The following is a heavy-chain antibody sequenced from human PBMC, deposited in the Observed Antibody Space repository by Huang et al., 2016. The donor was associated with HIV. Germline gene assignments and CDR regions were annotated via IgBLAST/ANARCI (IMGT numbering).Heavy chain of an antibody. CDR2: NDYSGST. D-gene: IGHD3-3*01. J-gene: IGHJ4*02. Sequence: QVQLQESGPGLVKPSETLSLTCTVSGGSISTHYWSWIRQPPGKGMEWIGSNDYSGSTNYSPSLKSRVTILLDTSKNQFSLRVNSVTAADTAMYYCARDHHDFWRGYRRMYFFDHWGQGTLVTVSS. V-gene: IGHV4-59*11. CDR3: ARDHHDFWRGYRRMYFFDH. CDR1: GGSISTHY.